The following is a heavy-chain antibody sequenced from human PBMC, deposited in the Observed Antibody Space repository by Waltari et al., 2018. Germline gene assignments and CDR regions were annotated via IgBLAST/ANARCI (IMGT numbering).Heavy chain of an antibody. V-gene: IGHV4-59*08. CDR1: GGSISSYY. Sequence: QVQLQESGPGLVKPSETLSLTCTVSGGSISSYYWSWIRQPPGKGLEWIGYIYYSGSTNYNPSLKSRVTISVDTSKNQFSLKLSSVTAADTAVYYCARGAGEVDAFDIWGQGTMVTASS. J-gene: IGHJ3*02. D-gene: IGHD1-26*01. CDR2: IYYSGST. CDR3: ARGAGEVDAFDI.